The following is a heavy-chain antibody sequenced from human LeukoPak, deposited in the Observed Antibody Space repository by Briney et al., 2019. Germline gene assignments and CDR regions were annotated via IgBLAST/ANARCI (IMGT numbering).Heavy chain of an antibody. CDR1: GYTFTSYG. J-gene: IGHJ4*02. V-gene: IGHV1-18*01. CDR2: ISGYNGNR. Sequence: ASVKVSCKASGYTFTSYGISWVRQAPGQGLEWVGWISGYNGNRNYAQKFQGRVTLTTDTSTSTAYVELRSLRSDDTALYYCARAHQYGDFDCWGQGTLVTVSS. D-gene: IGHD4-17*01. CDR3: ARAHQYGDFDC.